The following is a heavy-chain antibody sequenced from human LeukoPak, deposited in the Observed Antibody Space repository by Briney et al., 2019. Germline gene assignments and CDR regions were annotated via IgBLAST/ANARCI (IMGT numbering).Heavy chain of an antibody. CDR2: IYPGDSDT. V-gene: IGHV5-51*01. J-gene: IGHJ4*02. Sequence: RGESLKISCKGSGYSFTSYWIGWVRQMPGKGLEWMGIIYPGDSDTRYSPSFQGQVTISADKSISTAYLQWSSLKASDTAMYYCARHVYSDDSSGYCIDYWGQGTLVTVSS. D-gene: IGHD3-22*01. CDR3: ARHVYSDDSSGYCIDY. CDR1: GYSFTSYW.